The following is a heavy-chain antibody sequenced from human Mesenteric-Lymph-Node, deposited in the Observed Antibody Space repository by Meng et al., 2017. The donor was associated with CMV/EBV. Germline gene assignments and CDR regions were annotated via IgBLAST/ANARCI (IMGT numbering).Heavy chain of an antibody. J-gene: IGHJ4*02. CDR2: IYWDDDK. Sequence: SFSTSGGGAGWIRQTTGKALESLALIYWDDDKSYRTSLKRRLTITKDTSKYQIVLKKSNIDLVHKAKYYCVHVTYSYASGRYSPFDYWGQGTLVTVSS. V-gene: IGHV2-5*02. D-gene: IGHD3-10*01. CDR1: SFSTSGGG. CDR3: VHVTYSYASGRYSPFDY.